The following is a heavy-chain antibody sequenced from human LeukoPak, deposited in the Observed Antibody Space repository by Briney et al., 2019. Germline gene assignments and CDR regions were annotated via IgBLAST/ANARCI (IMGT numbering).Heavy chain of an antibody. J-gene: IGHJ6*04. Sequence: PGGSLRLSCAASGFTFSTYGMNWVRQAPGKGLEWVSFIHYDGSKKYYADSMKGRFTISRDNSDNTVSLQMNSLRSEDTAVYYCAKVLVNYMDVWGKGTTVTVSS. CDR2: IHYDGSKK. V-gene: IGHV3-30*02. D-gene: IGHD5-24*01. CDR3: AKVLVNYMDV. CDR1: GFTFSTYG.